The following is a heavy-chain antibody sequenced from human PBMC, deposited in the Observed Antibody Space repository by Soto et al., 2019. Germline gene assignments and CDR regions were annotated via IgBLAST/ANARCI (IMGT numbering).Heavy chain of an antibody. D-gene: IGHD5-18*01. V-gene: IGHV4-61*01. J-gene: IGHJ5*02. CDR3: ARDVARGYNYGP. Sequence: QVQLRESGPGLVKPSETLSLTCTVSGGSVSSGSYYWSWIRQPPGKGLEWIGYIYYSGSTNYNPSLKSRVTISVGMSKNRFSLKLSSVTAADTAVYYCARDVARGYNYGPWGQGIMVTVSS. CDR1: GGSVSSGSYY. CDR2: IYYSGST.